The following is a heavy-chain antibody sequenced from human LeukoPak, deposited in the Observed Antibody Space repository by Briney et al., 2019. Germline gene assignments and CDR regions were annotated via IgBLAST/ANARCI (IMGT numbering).Heavy chain of an antibody. J-gene: IGHJ4*02. CDR3: AKIGGLSGWRNAAFDY. D-gene: IGHD6-19*01. CDR2: ISGSGGST. Sequence: PGGSLRLSWSAAGFTFSSYAMSSVRQAPGEGLELVSAISGSGGSTYYADSVKGRFTISRDNSKNTLYLQMTRLRAEDTAVYYCAKIGGLSGWRNAAFDYWGQGTLVTVSS. V-gene: IGHV3-23*01. CDR1: GFTFSSYA.